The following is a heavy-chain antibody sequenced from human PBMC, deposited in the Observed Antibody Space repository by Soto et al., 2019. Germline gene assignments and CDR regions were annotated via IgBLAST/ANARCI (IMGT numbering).Heavy chain of an antibody. CDR3: IRGVANSGWYAN. J-gene: IGHJ4*02. V-gene: IGHV3-72*01. Sequence: EVQLVESGGGLVQPGGSLRLSCAASGFTFSDHYMDWVRQAPGKGLEWVGRTRNKANSYTTEYAASVKGRFTNSRDDSKNSLYLQMNSLKTEDTAVYYCIRGVANSGWYANWGQGALVTVSS. D-gene: IGHD6-19*01. CDR1: GFTFSDHY. CDR2: TRNKANSYTT.